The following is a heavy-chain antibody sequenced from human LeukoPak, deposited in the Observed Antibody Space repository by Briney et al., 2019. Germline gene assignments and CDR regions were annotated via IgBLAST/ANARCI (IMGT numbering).Heavy chain of an antibody. V-gene: IGHV3-21*01. CDR2: ISSSSSYI. CDR1: GFTFSSYS. D-gene: IGHD3-22*01. Sequence: GGPLRLSCAASGFTFSSYSMNWVRQAPGKGLEWVSSISSSSSYIYYADSVKGRFTISRDNAKNSLYLRMNSLRAEDTAVYYCARDTRMYYYDSSGYYYDYWGQGTLVTVSS. J-gene: IGHJ4*02. CDR3: ARDTRMYYYDSSGYYYDY.